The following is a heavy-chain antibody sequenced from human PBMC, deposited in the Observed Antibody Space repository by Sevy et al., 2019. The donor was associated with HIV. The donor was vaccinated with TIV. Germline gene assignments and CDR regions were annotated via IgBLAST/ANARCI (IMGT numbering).Heavy chain of an antibody. D-gene: IGHD2-15*01. Sequence: GGSLRLSCAASGFTFSSYGMHWVRQAPGKGLEWVAVIWYDGINKYYGDSVKGRFTISRDNSKNTVDLQMTNLRAEDTAVYYCARAGDIVEVAAHYGMDVWGQGTTVTVSS. J-gene: IGHJ6*02. CDR3: ARAGDIVEVAAHYGMDV. CDR2: IWYDGINK. CDR1: GFTFSSYG. V-gene: IGHV3-33*01.